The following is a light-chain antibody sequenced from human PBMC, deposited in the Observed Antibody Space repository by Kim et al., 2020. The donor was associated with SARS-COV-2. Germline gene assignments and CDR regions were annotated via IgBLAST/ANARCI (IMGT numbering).Light chain of an antibody. Sequence: PGDTATLSCRASQTVDSRYLEWYQQKPGQAPRLLIYAASNRASGIPDRFSGSGSVTDFTLTISRLEPEDFAVYYCHQSIGSPRTFGQGTKVDIK. CDR2: AAS. CDR1: QTVDSRY. J-gene: IGKJ1*01. CDR3: HQSIGSPRT. V-gene: IGKV3-20*01.